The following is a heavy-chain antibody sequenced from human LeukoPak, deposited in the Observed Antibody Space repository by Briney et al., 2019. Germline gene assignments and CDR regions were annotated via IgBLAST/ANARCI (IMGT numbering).Heavy chain of an antibody. CDR2: IYHSGGT. D-gene: IGHD3-10*01. CDR1: GYSISSGYY. Sequence: SETLSLTCTVSGYSISSGYYWGRIRQPPGKGLEWIGSIYHSGGTYYNPSLKSRVTISVDTSKNQFSLKLSSVTAADTAVYYCARDRIYGSGSDHFDYWGQGTLVTVSS. V-gene: IGHV4-38-2*02. J-gene: IGHJ4*02. CDR3: ARDRIYGSGSDHFDY.